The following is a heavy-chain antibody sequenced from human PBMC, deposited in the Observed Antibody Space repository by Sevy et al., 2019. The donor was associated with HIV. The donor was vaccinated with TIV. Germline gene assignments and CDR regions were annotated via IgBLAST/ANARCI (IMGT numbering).Heavy chain of an antibody. CDR2: ISYDEAHK. D-gene: IGHD3-10*01. J-gene: IGHJ4*02. Sequence: LRLSCVTSGFTFRTSGMHWVRQSPGKGLEWVAIISYDEAHKNYADSVRGRFSISKDNSKNTLYLQMSSLKTEDTAVYYCAKDYSAGITFVRGAYRARGDYFDYWGQGTQVTVSS. CDR3: AKDYSAGITFVRGAYRARGDYFDY. CDR1: GFTFRTSG. V-gene: IGHV3-30*18.